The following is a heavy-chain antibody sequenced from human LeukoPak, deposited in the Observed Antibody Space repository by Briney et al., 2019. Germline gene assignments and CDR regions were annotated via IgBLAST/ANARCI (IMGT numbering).Heavy chain of an antibody. Sequence: ASVKVPCKASGYTFTGYYVHWVRHAPGQGLEWMGWINPNSGGTNYAQKFQGRVTMTRDTSIRTAYMELSSLRSDDTAVYYCASVSGYSGYALDYWGQGTLVTVSS. CDR2: INPNSGGT. V-gene: IGHV1-2*02. D-gene: IGHD5-12*01. J-gene: IGHJ4*02. CDR1: GYTFTGYY. CDR3: ASVSGYSGYALDY.